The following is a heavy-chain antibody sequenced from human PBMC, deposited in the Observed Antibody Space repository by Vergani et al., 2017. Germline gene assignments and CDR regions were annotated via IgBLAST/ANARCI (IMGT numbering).Heavy chain of an antibody. D-gene: IGHD1-26*01. CDR3: VRRSWERQQVDY. CDR1: GYTFTDYW. V-gene: IGHV5-51*01. CDR2: VYARDSIS. Sequence: EVPLVPSGAAVKKPGESLKISCEGSGYTFTDYWVGWVRQKPGKGLEWMGVVYARDSISRYSLSFEGQVTISADKSINTAYLEWDSLRASDSAMYYCVRRSWERQQVDYWGQGTLVTV. J-gene: IGHJ4*02.